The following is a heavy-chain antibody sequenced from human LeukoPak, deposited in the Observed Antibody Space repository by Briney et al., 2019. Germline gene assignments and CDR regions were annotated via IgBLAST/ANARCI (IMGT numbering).Heavy chain of an antibody. J-gene: IGHJ6*03. CDR2: INTYNGNT. CDR3: ARERYSGNDGGNYFYYMDV. Sequence: ASVKVSCKASGYSFTSYGINWVRQAPGQGLEWMGGINTYNGNTDYAQKLQGRVTMTTDTSTSTAYMELRSLRSDDTAVYYCARERYSGNDGGNYFYYMDVWGKGTTVTVSS. V-gene: IGHV1-18*01. D-gene: IGHD5-12*01. CDR1: GYSFTSYG.